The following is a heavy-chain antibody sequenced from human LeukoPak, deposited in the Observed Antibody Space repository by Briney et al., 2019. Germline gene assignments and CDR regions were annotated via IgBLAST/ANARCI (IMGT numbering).Heavy chain of an antibody. J-gene: IGHJ3*02. Sequence: SETLSLTCTVSGGSISSYYWSWIRQPPGKGLEWIGYIYYSGSTNYNPSLKSRVTISVDTSKNQFSLKLNSVTAADTAVYYCAREGRAFDIWGQGTMVTVSS. V-gene: IGHV4-59*01. CDR2: IYYSGST. CDR3: AREGRAFDI. CDR1: GGSISSYY.